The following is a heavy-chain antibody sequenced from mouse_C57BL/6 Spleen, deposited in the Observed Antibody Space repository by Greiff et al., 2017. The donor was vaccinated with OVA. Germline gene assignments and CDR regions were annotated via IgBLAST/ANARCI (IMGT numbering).Heavy chain of an antibody. CDR2: IHPSDSDT. J-gene: IGHJ3*01. CDR1: GYTFTSYW. CDR3: ASGNYDYDRFAY. D-gene: IGHD2-4*01. V-gene: IGHV1-74*01. Sequence: VQLQQSGAELVKPGASVKVSCKASGYTFTSYWMHWVKQRPGQGLEWIGRIHPSDSDTNYNQKFKGKATLTVDKSSSTAYMQLSRLTSEDSAVYYCASGNYDYDRFAYWGQGTLVTVSA.